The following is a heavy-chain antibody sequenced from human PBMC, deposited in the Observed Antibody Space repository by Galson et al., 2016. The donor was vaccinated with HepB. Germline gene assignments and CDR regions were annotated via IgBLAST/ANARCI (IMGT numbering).Heavy chain of an antibody. J-gene: IGHJ5*02. CDR1: GYSFSNYW. D-gene: IGHD2-21*02. CDR2: IYPGDSDT. CDR3: SIVYCGGDCPGGWFDP. V-gene: IGHV5-51*01. Sequence: QSGAEVKKPGESLKISCKASGYSFSNYWIGWVRQMPGKGLELMGIIYPGDSDTRYSPSFQGQVTISVDKSISTAYLHWSSLKASDTAMYYCSIVYCGGDCPGGWFDPWGQGTLVTVSS.